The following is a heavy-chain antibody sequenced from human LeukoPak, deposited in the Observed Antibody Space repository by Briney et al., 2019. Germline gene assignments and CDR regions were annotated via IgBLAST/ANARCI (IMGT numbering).Heavy chain of an antibody. CDR2: IYYSGST. CDR1: GGSIRGYF. Sequence: SETLSLTCTVSGGSIRGYFWTWIRQPPGKGLEWIGYIYYSGSTNYNPSLKSRVTIAVDTSKNQFSLRLSSVTAADTAVYYCAMAYSSSWYYSDYWGQGTLVTVSS. CDR3: AMAYSSSWYYSDY. J-gene: IGHJ4*02. D-gene: IGHD6-13*01. V-gene: IGHV4-59*01.